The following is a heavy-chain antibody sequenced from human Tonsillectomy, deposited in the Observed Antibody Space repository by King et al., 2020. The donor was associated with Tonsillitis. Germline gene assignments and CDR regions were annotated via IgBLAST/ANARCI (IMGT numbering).Heavy chain of an antibody. D-gene: IGHD4-17*01. J-gene: IGHJ4*02. CDR3: AREIDYGDPMPGY. CDR1: GGSISSYY. Sequence: VQLQESGPGLVKPSETLSLTCTVSGGSISSYYWSWIRQPPGKGLEWIGYIYYSGSTNYNPSLKSRVTISVDTSKNQFSLKLSSVTAADTAVYYCAREIDYGDPMPGYWGQGTLVTVPS. CDR2: IYYSGST. V-gene: IGHV4-59*01.